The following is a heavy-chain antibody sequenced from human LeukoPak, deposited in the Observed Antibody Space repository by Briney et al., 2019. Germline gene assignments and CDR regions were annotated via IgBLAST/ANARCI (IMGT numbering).Heavy chain of an antibody. CDR3: ARSYSSGWYGDYFDY. Sequence: SETLSLTCTASGGSISSYYWSWIRQPAGKGLEWIGRIYTSGSTNYNPSLKSRVTMSVDTSKNQFSLKLSSVTAADTAVYHCARSYSSGWYGDYFDYWGQGTLVTVSS. J-gene: IGHJ4*02. D-gene: IGHD6-19*01. CDR1: GGSISSYY. CDR2: IYTSGST. V-gene: IGHV4-4*07.